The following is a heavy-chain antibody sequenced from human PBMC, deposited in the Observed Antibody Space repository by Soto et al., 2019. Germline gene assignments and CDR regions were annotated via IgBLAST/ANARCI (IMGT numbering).Heavy chain of an antibody. CDR1: RFTFSTYA. Sequence: LRLSCLASRFTFSTYAMHWVRQAPGKGLEYVSTISSNGGSTYYADSVKGRFTISRDNSKNTLYLQMSSLRAEDTAVYYCVKYYFDSSGYYGLNAFDIWGQGTMVTVS. J-gene: IGHJ3*02. V-gene: IGHV3-64D*06. D-gene: IGHD3-22*01. CDR3: VKYYFDSSGYYGLNAFDI. CDR2: ISSNGGST.